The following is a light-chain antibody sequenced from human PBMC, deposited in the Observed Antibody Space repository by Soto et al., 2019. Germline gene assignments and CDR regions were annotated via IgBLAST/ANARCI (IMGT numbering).Light chain of an antibody. CDR2: GAS. CDR1: QSVSNNY. J-gene: IGKJ1*01. CDR3: QQYGSSGT. Sequence: EIVLTQSPVTPSLSPGGRATLSCRASQSVSNNYLAWYQQKPGQAPRLLIYGASNRATGIPDRFSGSGSGTDFTLTISRLEPEDFAVYYCQQYGSSGTFGQGTKVDIK. V-gene: IGKV3-20*01.